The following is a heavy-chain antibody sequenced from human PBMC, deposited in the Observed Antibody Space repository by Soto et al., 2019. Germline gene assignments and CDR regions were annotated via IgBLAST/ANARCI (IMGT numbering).Heavy chain of an antibody. D-gene: IGHD3-3*01. J-gene: IGHJ6*02. V-gene: IGHV3-23*01. CDR1: GFTFSSYA. Sequence: GGSLRLSCAASGFTFSSYAMSWVRQAPGKGLEWVSAISGSGGSTYYADSVKGRFTISRDNSKNTLYLQMNSLRAEDTAVYYCAKGRHDLLGHYYGMDVWGQGTTVTVSS. CDR3: AKGRHDLLGHYYGMDV. CDR2: ISGSGGST.